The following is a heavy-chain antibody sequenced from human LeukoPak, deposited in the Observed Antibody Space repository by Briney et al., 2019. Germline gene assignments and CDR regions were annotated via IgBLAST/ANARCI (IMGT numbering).Heavy chain of an antibody. D-gene: IGHD3-16*02. CDR1: GLTFRHYA. CDR3: ARANYDYVWGSYRSGTGY. Sequence: GRSLRLSCAASGLTFRHYAMHWVRQAPGKGLEWVSYISSSGSTIYYADSVKGRFTISRDNAKNSLYLQMNSLRAEDTAVYYCARANYDYVWGSYRSGTGYWGQGTLVTVSS. J-gene: IGHJ4*02. CDR2: ISSSGSTI. V-gene: IGHV3-11*01.